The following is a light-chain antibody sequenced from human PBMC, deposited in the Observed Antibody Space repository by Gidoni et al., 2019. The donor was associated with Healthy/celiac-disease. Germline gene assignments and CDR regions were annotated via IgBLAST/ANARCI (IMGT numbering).Light chain of an antibody. V-gene: IGLV2-14*03. CDR3: SSYTSSSTWV. CDR1: SSDVGGYNY. J-gene: IGLJ3*02. CDR2: DVS. Sequence: QSALTQPASVSGFPGQSITISCTGTSSDVGGYNYVSWYQQHPGKAPKLMIYDVSNRPSGVSNRFSGSKSGNTASLTISGLQAEDEADYYCSSYTSSSTWVFGGWTKLTVL.